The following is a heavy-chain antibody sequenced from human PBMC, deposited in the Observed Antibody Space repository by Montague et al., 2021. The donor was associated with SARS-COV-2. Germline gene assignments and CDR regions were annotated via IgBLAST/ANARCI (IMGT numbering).Heavy chain of an antibody. V-gene: IGHV6-1*01. J-gene: IGHJ4*02. D-gene: IGHD6-19*01. Sequence: CAISGDSVSSNRVAWSWLRPSPSSDLEWLGRTYYRSKWYSDYAPSVRGRLTVNPDASKNEFSLELNYVTPEDTAVYYCVRYSGWFYFDFWGQGTLVTVSS. CDR2: TYYRSKWYS. CDR3: VRYSGWFYFDF. CDR1: GDSVSSNRVA.